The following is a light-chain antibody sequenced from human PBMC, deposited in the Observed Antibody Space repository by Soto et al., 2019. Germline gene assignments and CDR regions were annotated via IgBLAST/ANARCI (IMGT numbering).Light chain of an antibody. J-gene: IGKJ1*01. CDR1: QYVGTR. V-gene: IGKV3-11*01. CDR2: YTS. Sequence: ILVTKSPSTLSSSPGETATLSCRASQYVGTRLAWYQPKPGQAPRLLIYYTSNRATGTPARFSGSGSGTDFTLTINGLAPEDVAVYYCQQYGISGTFGQGTKVDIK. CDR3: QQYGISGT.